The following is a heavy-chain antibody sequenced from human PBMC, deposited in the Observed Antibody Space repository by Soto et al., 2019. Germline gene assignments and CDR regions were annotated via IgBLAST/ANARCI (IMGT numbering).Heavy chain of an antibody. CDR3: AAAFMVRGVITTNWFDP. CDR1: GGSFSGYY. D-gene: IGHD3-10*01. J-gene: IGHJ5*02. CDR2: INHSGST. V-gene: IGHV4-34*01. Sequence: QVQLQQWGAGLLKPSETLSLTCAVYGGSFSGYYWSWIRQPPGKGLEWIGEINHSGSTNYNPSLKSRVTISVDTSQNQFSLKLSSVTAAGTAVYYCAAAFMVRGVITTNWFDPWGQGTLVTVSS.